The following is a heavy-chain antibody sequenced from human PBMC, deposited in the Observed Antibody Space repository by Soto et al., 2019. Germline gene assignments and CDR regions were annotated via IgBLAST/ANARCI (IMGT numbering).Heavy chain of an antibody. Sequence: PSETLSLTCTVSGGSISSYYWSWIRQPPGKGLEWIGYIYYSGSTNYNPSLKSRVTISVDTSKNQFSLKRSSVTAADTAVYYCARSIRWGSYYNVFFDYWGKDTLV. V-gene: IGHV4-59*01. CDR2: IYYSGST. CDR1: GGSISSYY. CDR3: ARSIRWGSYYNVFFDY. J-gene: IGHJ4*02. D-gene: IGHD3-10*01.